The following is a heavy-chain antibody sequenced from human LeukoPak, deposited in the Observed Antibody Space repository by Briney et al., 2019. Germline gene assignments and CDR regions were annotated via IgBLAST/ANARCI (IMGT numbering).Heavy chain of an antibody. V-gene: IGHV1-46*01. J-gene: IGHJ4*02. CDR1: GYIFTSYY. Sequence: ASVKVSCKASGYIFTSYYMHWVRQAPGQGLEWMGIINPSGGSTSYAQKFQGRVTMTRDMSTSTAYMELRSLRSDDTAVYYCARTISLYYYGSGSPMSDYWGQGTLVTVSS. CDR2: INPSGGST. CDR3: ARTISLYYYGSGSPMSDY. D-gene: IGHD3-10*01.